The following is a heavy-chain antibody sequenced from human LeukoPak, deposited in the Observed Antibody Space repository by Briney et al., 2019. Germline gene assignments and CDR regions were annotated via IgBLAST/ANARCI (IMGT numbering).Heavy chain of an antibody. CDR1: GYTFTSYG. V-gene: IGHV1-18*01. CDR2: ISAYNGNT. Sequence: ASVKVSCKASGYTFTSYGISWVRQAPGQGLEWMGWISAYNGNTNYAQKFQGRVTMTRDTSISTAYMELSRLRSDDTAVYYCARASSGVVKARFDYWGQGTLVTVSS. D-gene: IGHD3-3*01. CDR3: ARASSGVVKARFDY. J-gene: IGHJ4*02.